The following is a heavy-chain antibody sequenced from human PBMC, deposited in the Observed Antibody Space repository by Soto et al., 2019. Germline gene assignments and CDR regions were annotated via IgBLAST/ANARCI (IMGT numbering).Heavy chain of an antibody. V-gene: IGHV3-23*01. CDR1: GFTFKAYA. D-gene: IGHD2-2*01. CDR3: AKGSDTSRPYYFDS. J-gene: IGHJ4*02. CDR2: ITGSGGST. Sequence: EVQLLESGGGLVQPGGSLRLSCAASGFTFKAYAMGWVRQAPGQGLEWISAITGSGGSTYHADSVKGRFTISRDNSMDTLYLQMNNLRAEDTAVYHCAKGSDTSRPYYFDSWGQGTLVTVSP.